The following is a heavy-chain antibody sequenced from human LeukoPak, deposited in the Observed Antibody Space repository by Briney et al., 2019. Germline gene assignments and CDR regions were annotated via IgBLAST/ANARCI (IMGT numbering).Heavy chain of an antibody. Sequence: SETLSLTCAVYGGSFGGYYWSWIRQPPGKGLEWIGEINHSGSTNYNPSLKSRVTISVDTSKNQFSLKLSSVTAADTAVYYCARGVAEQWLALFDYWGQGTLVTVSS. D-gene: IGHD6-19*01. CDR3: ARGVAEQWLALFDY. CDR1: GGSFGGYY. V-gene: IGHV4-34*01. CDR2: INHSGST. J-gene: IGHJ4*02.